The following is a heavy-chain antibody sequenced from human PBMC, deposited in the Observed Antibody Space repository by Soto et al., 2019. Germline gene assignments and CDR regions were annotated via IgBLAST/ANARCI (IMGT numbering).Heavy chain of an antibody. CDR1: GFTFGDHW. V-gene: IGHV3-7*01. CDR2: IKQAGSEK. J-gene: IGHJ5*02. CDR3: ARLPLHDFRNWSDP. D-gene: IGHD1-1*01. Sequence: WGSLRVSCGDAGFTFGDHWMSWVRQTPGKGLEWVANIKQAGSEKYYVDSVKGRFTISRDNAKNSLYLQMNSLGADDTVVYYCARLPLHDFRNWSDPWGQRALVTVSS.